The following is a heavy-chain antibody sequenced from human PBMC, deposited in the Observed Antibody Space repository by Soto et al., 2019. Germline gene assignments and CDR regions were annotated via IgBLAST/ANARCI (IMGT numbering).Heavy chain of an antibody. CDR2: ISGSGGST. D-gene: IGHD3-22*01. J-gene: IGHJ3*02. CDR3: AKKSYQDYDSGGYYPDAFDI. V-gene: IGHV3-23*01. CDR1: GFTFSSYA. Sequence: GSLRLSCAASGFTFSSYAMSWVRQAPGKGLEWVSAISGSGGSTYYADSVKGRFTISRDNSKNTLYLQMNSLRAEDTAVYYCAKKSYQDYDSGGYYPDAFDIWGQGTMVTVSS.